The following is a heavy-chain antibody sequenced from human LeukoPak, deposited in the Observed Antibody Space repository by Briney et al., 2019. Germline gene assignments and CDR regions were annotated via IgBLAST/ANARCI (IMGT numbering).Heavy chain of an antibody. CDR3: ARAVVITNYFDY. D-gene: IGHD3-22*01. J-gene: IGHJ4*03. V-gene: IGHV1-69*13. CDR1: GGTFSSYA. Sequence: ASVKVSCKASGGTFSSYAISWVRQAPGQGLEWMGGIIPIFGTANYAQKFQGRVTITADESTSTAYMELSSLRSEDTAVYYCARAVVITNYFDYWGQGTMVTVSS. CDR2: IIPIFGTA.